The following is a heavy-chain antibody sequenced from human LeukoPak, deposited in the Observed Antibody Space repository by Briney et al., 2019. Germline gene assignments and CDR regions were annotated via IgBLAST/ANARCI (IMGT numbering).Heavy chain of an antibody. CDR3: ARLEGSGKLGWFDP. Sequence: PGGSLRLSCAASGFTFSSYSMNWVPQAPGKGLEWVSSISSSSSYIYYADSVKGRFTISRDNAKNSLYLQMNSLRAEDTAVYYCARLEGSGKLGWFDPWGQGTLVTVSS. J-gene: IGHJ5*02. D-gene: IGHD3-10*01. CDR1: GFTFSSYS. CDR2: ISSSSSYI. V-gene: IGHV3-21*01.